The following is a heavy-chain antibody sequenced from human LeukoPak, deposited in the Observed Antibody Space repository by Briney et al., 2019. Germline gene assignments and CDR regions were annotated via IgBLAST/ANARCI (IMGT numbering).Heavy chain of an antibody. CDR3: TSWISYDILTGYFVGGVAA. V-gene: IGHV3-73*01. J-gene: IGHJ5*02. CDR1: GFTFSGSA. Sequence: GGSLKLSCAASGFTFSGSAMHWVRQASGKGLEWVGRIRSKANSYATAYAASVKGRFTISRDDSKNTAYLQMNSLKTEDTAVYYCTSWISYDILTGYFVGGVAAWGQGTLVTVSS. CDR2: IRSKANSYAT. D-gene: IGHD3-9*01.